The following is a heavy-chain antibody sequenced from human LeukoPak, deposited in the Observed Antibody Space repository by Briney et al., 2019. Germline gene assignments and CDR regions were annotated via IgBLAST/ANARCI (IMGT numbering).Heavy chain of an antibody. CDR2: IIPIFGTA. CDR1: GGXFSSYA. J-gene: IGHJ6*02. Sequence: ASVKVSCRASGGXFSSYAMSWVRQAPGQGLEWMGGIIPIFGTANYAQKFQGRVTITADESTSTAYMELSSLRSEDTAVYYCARARRSGSGSYFYYYYYGMDVWGQGTTVTVSS. D-gene: IGHD1-26*01. V-gene: IGHV1-69*13. CDR3: ARARRSGSGSYFYYYYYGMDV.